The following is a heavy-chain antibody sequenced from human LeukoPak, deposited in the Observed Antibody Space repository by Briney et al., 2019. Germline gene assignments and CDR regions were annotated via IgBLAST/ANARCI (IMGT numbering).Heavy chain of an antibody. CDR2: INPNSGGT. Sequence: ASVKVSCKASGYTFTGYYMHWVRQAPGQGLEWMGWINPNSGGTNYAQKFQGRVTMTRDTSISTAYMKLSRLRSDDTAVYYCAREYYYDSSGPFNWFDPWGQGTLVTVSS. V-gene: IGHV1-2*02. CDR3: AREYYYDSSGPFNWFDP. CDR1: GYTFTGYY. D-gene: IGHD3-22*01. J-gene: IGHJ5*02.